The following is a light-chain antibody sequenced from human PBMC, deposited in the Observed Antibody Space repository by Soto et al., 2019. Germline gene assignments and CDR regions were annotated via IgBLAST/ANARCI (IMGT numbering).Light chain of an antibody. CDR3: KQRHMWPTT. J-gene: IGKJ5*01. V-gene: IGKV3-11*01. CDR1: QLFSSN. CDR2: GVS. Sequence: EIVFTPSPATLSLSPGERATLSCRASQLFSSNLAWYQHKTGQAHRLLIYGVSTRDTGVPDRFSGSGSGTDFTLTISSLETEDSAVYYCKQRHMWPTTFGKGTRREIK.